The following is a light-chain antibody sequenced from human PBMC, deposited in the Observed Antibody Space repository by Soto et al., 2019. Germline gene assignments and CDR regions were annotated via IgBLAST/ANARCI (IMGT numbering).Light chain of an antibody. Sequence: QSVLTQPPSASGTPGQRVTISCSGSSSNIGSGTVNWYQQFPGTASKLLIYGNNHRPSGVPDRFSGSKSGTSASLAISGLQSEDEADYYCAAWDDSLNGVVFGGGTKLTVL. CDR2: GNN. V-gene: IGLV1-44*01. J-gene: IGLJ2*01. CDR3: AAWDDSLNGVV. CDR1: SSNIGSGT.